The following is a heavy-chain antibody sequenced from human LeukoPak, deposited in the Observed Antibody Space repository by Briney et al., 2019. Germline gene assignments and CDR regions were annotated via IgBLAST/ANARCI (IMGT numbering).Heavy chain of an antibody. J-gene: IGHJ4*02. V-gene: IGHV1-2*02. CDR1: GYTFTGYY. D-gene: IGHD6-13*01. CDR3: ARQYSSSWAFDY. CDR2: INPNSGGT. Sequence: ASVTVSCKASGYTFTGYYMHWVRQAPGQGLEWMGWINPNSGGTNYAQKFQGRVTMTRDTSISTAYMELSRLRSDDTAVYYCARQYSSSWAFDYWGQGTLVTVSS.